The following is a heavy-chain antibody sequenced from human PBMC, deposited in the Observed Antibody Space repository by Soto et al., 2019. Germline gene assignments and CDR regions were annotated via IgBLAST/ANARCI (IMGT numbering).Heavy chain of an antibody. CDR2: ISSSSSYI. Sequence: EVQLVESGGGLVKPGGSLRLSCAASGFTFSSYSMNWVRQAPGKGLEWVSSISSSSSYIYYADSVKGRFTISRDNAKHSLYTQRNSLRAEDTAVYYWARCSTVVKRGYFDYGGQGTLVTVSS. J-gene: IGHJ4*02. V-gene: IGHV3-21*01. CDR1: GFTFSSYS. CDR3: ARCSTVVKRGYFDY. D-gene: IGHD3-22*01.